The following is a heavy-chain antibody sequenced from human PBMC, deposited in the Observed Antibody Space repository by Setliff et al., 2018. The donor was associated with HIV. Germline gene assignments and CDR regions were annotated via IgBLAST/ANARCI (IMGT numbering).Heavy chain of an antibody. CDR2: IIPIFGPA. Sequence: SVKVSCKASGGTVSSYAINWVRQAPGQGLEWMGGIIPIFGPANYAQKFQGRVTMTGDTSTSTVYMELSSLRSEDTAVYYCARGKGVGGVIITGGLDVWGKGTTVTVSS. V-gene: IGHV1-69*06. CDR1: GGTVSSYA. J-gene: IGHJ6*04. D-gene: IGHD3-10*01. CDR3: ARGKGVGGVIITGGLDV.